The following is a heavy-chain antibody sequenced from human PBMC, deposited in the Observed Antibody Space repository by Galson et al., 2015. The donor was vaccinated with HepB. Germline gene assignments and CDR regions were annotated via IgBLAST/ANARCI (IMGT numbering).Heavy chain of an antibody. Sequence: SVKVSCKASGYTFTSYYMHWVRQAPGQGLEWMGIINPSGGSTSYAQKFQGRVTMTRDTSTSTVYMELSSLRSEDTAVYYCARDLPWEYSYGLFSGPSDLPINDYWGQGTLVTVSS. CDR1: GYTFTSYY. V-gene: IGHV1-46*01. J-gene: IGHJ4*02. CDR2: INPSGGST. CDR3: ARDLPWEYSYGLFSGPSDLPINDY. D-gene: IGHD5-18*01.